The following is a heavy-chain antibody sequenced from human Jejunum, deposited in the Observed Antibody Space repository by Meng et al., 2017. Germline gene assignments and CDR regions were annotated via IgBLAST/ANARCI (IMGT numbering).Heavy chain of an antibody. CDR1: GFTFSNFA. CDR3: VKGLGYDSSGLYYDGMDV. J-gene: IGHJ6*02. D-gene: IGHD3-22*01. Sequence: GEFLKISCAASGFTFSNFAMNWVRQAPGKGLAWVSGLSGSGAGTYYAESVKGRYTISRDNSKNTLSLQMNSLRADDTAVYYCVKGLGYDSSGLYYDGMDVWGQGTTVTVSS. V-gene: IGHV3-23*01. CDR2: LSGSGAGT.